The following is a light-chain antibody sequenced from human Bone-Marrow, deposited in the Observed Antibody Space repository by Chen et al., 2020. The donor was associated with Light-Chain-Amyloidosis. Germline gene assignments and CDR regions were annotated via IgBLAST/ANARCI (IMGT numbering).Light chain of an antibody. J-gene: IGLJ2*01. Sequence: SYELTQPPSVSVYPGQTASITCSGDDLPTKYAYWYQQKPGQAPVLVIHRDTERPSGISERCSGSSSGTTATLTISGVQAEDEAEYHCQSADSSGTYEVIFGGGTKLTV. CDR2: RDT. V-gene: IGLV3-25*03. CDR3: QSADSSGTYEVI. CDR1: DLPTKY.